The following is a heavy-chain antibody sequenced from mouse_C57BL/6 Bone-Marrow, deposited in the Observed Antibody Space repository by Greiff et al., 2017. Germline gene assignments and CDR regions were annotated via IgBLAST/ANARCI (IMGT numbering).Heavy chain of an antibody. Sequence: EVMLVESGGDLVKPGGSLKLSCAASGFTFSSYGMSWVRQTPDKRLEWVATISSGGSYTYYPDSVKGRFTISRDNAKNTLYLQMSSLKSADTAMYYCARPTVYYAMDYWGQGTSVTVSS. J-gene: IGHJ4*01. CDR2: ISSGGSYT. CDR3: ARPTVYYAMDY. D-gene: IGHD1-1*01. V-gene: IGHV5-6*01. CDR1: GFTFSSYG.